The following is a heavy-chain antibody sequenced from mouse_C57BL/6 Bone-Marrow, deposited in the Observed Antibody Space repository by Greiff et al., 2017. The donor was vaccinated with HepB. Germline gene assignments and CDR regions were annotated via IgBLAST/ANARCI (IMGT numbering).Heavy chain of an antibody. Sequence: VKLMESGAELVRPGASVTLSCKASGYTFTDYEMHWVKQTPVHGLEWIGAIDPETGGTAYNQKLKGKARLTADKSSSTAYMELRSLTSEDSAVYYCTRSDDGYYRYWFAYWGQGTLVTVSA. CDR2: IDPETGGT. V-gene: IGHV1-15*01. J-gene: IGHJ3*01. CDR1: GYTFTDYE. D-gene: IGHD2-3*01. CDR3: TRSDDGYYRYWFAY.